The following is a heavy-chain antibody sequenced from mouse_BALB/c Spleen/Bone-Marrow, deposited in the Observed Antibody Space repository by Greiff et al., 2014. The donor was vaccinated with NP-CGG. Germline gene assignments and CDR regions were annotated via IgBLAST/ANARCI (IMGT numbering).Heavy chain of an antibody. J-gene: IGHJ3*01. D-gene: IGHD2-3*01. V-gene: IGHV4-1*02. Sequence: VQLQQSGGGLVQPGGSLKLSCAASGFDFSGYWMTRVRQAPGKGLEWIGEINPDSRTINYKPSLKEKFIMSRDNAKNTLYLQMSKVRSEDTALYYCARNGYYGWITYWGQGTLVTVSA. CDR3: ARNGYYGWITY. CDR1: GFDFSGYW. CDR2: INPDSRTI.